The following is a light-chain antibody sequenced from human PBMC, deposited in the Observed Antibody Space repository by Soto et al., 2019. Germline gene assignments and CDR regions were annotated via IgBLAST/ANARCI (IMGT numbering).Light chain of an antibody. V-gene: IGKV3-20*01. J-gene: IGKJ5*01. CDR1: QSVSSSY. CDR2: GAS. CDR3: HQYISWLPIT. Sequence: EIVLSKSPGSRSGCKMERVTLCFRVIQSVSSSYLASYQQQFVQVPRLLIYGASSRATGIPDRFSGSGSWTDFTLTISSLEPEHYAVYYCHQYISWLPITFGQGTRLEIK.